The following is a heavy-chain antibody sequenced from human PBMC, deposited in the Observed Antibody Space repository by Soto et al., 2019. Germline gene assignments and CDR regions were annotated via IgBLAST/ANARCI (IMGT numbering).Heavy chain of an antibody. CDR2: ISGSGATT. V-gene: IGHV3-23*01. Sequence: EVQLLESGGGLVQPGGSLRLSCAASGFTFSSYAMTWARQAPGKGLEWVSTISGSGATTHYADSVKGRFTISRDNSKNTLCLQMNSLRAEDTAVYYCAKDWVYCSGGSCPRPFDYWGQGTLVTVSS. CDR3: AKDWVYCSGGSCPRPFDY. CDR1: GFTFSSYA. D-gene: IGHD2-15*01. J-gene: IGHJ4*02.